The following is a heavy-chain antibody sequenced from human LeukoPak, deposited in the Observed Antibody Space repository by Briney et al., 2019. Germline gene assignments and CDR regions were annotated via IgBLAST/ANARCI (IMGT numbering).Heavy chain of an antibody. CDR1: GYTFTGHA. Sequence: AAGKVSCKASGYTFTGHALNLLRQAPGPGPEWMGYINTNTGNRTYAQGFTERFVFSLDTSISTAYLQISSLNPEDTGVYYCAKGGWVAVTGIDSWGQGTLVTVSS. D-gene: IGHD6-19*01. V-gene: IGHV7-4-1*02. CDR2: INTNTGNR. J-gene: IGHJ4*02. CDR3: AKGGWVAVTGIDS.